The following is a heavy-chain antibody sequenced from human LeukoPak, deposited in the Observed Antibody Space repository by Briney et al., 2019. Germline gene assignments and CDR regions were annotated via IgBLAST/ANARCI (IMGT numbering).Heavy chain of an antibody. CDR2: MHKSGVT. CDR3: ARVSFATGSGPYYYYYMDV. J-gene: IGHJ6*03. Sequence: NPSETLSLTCTVSGGSISSSTYYWGWIRQPPGKGFEWIGNMHKSGVTSYNPSLKSRVTISIDTSTNQFSLMLNSVTAADTAVYYCARVSFATGSGPYYYYYMDVWGKGTTVTISS. V-gene: IGHV4-39*01. D-gene: IGHD3-16*01. CDR1: GGSISSSTYY.